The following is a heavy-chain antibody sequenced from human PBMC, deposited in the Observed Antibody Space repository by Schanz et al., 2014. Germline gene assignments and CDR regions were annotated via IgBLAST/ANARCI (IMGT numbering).Heavy chain of an antibody. Sequence: QVQLVHSGAEVKKPGSSVKVSCKASGYTFISYGIKWVRQAPGQGLEWMGWINGYNGHTLYAQKFQGRVTMTTDTSTSTSYMELTSLRFDDTAVYYCARDFSAYVGNYFDYWGQGTLGTVSS. CDR3: ARDFSAYVGNYFDY. CDR2: INGYNGHT. CDR1: GYTFISYG. D-gene: IGHD5-12*01. V-gene: IGHV1-18*01. J-gene: IGHJ4*02.